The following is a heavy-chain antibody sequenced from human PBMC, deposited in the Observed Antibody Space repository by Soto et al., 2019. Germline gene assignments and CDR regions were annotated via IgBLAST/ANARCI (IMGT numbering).Heavy chain of an antibody. CDR2: ISASGGIT. CDR1: VFTFSTYA. CDR3: AKPPKSYMNPTRVVFED. Sequence: VGSLGLSCAASVFTFSTYAMSCVRHAPGKGLEWVSIISASGGITYYADSVKGRFTISRDSYKNTLYLQMNSLRVEDTAVYYCAKPPKSYMNPTRVVFEDWGHATLVLVS. V-gene: IGHV3-23*01. J-gene: IGHJ4*01. D-gene: IGHD3-10*01.